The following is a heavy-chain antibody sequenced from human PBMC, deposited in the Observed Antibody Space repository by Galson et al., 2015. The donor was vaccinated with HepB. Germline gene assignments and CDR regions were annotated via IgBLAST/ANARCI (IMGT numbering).Heavy chain of an antibody. CDR3: ATLLEDLRPEYFQH. D-gene: IGHD4-17*01. CDR1: GFTFSSYE. Sequence: SLRLSCAASGFTFSSYEMNWVRQAPGKGLEWVSYISSSGSTIYYADSVKGRFTISRDNAKNSLYLQMNSLRAEDTAVYYCATLLEDLRPEYFQHWGQGTLVTVSS. J-gene: IGHJ1*01. CDR2: ISSSGSTI. V-gene: IGHV3-48*03.